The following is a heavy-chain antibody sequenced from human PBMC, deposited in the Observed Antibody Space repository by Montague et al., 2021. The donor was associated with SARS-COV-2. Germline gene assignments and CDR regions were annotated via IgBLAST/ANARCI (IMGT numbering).Heavy chain of an antibody. J-gene: IGHJ6*02. CDR3: ARGSLGDSGWDPYGMDV. Sequence: SETLSLTCTVSGGSVCSHDYFWSWIRQPPGKGLEWIGYIYYSGSTNYNPSLKSRVTISIDTSKNQFSLKLSSVTAADTAVYYCARGSLGDSGWDPYGMDVWGQGTTVTVSS. D-gene: IGHD6-19*01. V-gene: IGHV4-61*08. CDR2: IYYSGST. CDR1: GGSVCSHDYF.